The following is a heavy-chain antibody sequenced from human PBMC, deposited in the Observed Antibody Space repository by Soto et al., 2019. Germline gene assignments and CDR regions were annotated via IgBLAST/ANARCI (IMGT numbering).Heavy chain of an antibody. CDR1: GFTFRSYW. V-gene: IGHV3-7*03. J-gene: IGHJ4*02. CDR3: ARERTIFGVSGY. D-gene: IGHD3-3*01. CDR2: IKQDGSEK. Sequence: EVQLVESGGGLVQPGGSLRLSCAASGFTFRSYWMSWVRQAPGKGLEWVANIKQDGSEKYYVDSVKGRFTISRDNAKNSLYLQMNSLRAEDPAVYYCARERTIFGVSGYWGQGPLVTVSS.